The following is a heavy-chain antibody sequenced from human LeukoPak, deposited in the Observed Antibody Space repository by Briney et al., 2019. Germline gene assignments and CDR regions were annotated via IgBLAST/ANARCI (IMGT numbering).Heavy chain of an antibody. CDR1: GGSISSYY. CDR2: IYASGNT. V-gene: IGHV4-4*07. J-gene: IGHJ3*02. CDR3: ASYGGNSGNAFDI. Sequence: KASETLSLTCTVSGGSISSYYWSWVRQPAGKGLEWIGRIYASGNTNYIPSLKSRVAMSVDTSKNQFSLKLRSVTAADTAVYYCASYGGNSGNAFDIWGQGTMVTVSS. D-gene: IGHD4-23*01.